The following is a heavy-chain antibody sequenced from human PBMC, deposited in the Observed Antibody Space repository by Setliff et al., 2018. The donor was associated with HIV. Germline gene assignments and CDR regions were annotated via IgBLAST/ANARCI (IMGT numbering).Heavy chain of an antibody. D-gene: IGHD3-22*01. V-gene: IGHV4-38-2*01. CDR3: ARQWRDQYNSGVSTEYFQH. Sequence: TLSLTCAVSAYSISSGYYWGWIRQPPGKGLEWIGSIYHSGSTYYNPSLMSRVTISVDTSKNQFSLKLRSVTVADTAVYYCARQWRDQYNSGVSTEYFQHWGLGTLVTVA. J-gene: IGHJ1*01. CDR2: IYHSGST. CDR1: AYSISSGYY.